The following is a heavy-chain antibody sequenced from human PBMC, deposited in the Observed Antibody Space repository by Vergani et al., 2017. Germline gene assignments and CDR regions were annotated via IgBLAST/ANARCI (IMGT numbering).Heavy chain of an antibody. CDR1: GYSISSGYY. V-gene: IGHV4-38-2*02. CDR2: IYHSGRT. Sequence: QVQLQESGPGLVKPSETLSLPCTVSGYSISSGYYWGWIRQPPGKGLEWIGSIYHSGRTYYNPSLKSRVTISVDTSKNQFSLKLSSVTAADTAVYYCARDQGFGYKTSYGMNVWGQGTTVTVSS. D-gene: IGHD3-10*01. J-gene: IGHJ6*02. CDR3: ARDQGFGYKTSYGMNV.